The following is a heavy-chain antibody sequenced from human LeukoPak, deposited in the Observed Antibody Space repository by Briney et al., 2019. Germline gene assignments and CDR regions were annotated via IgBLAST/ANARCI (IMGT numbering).Heavy chain of an antibody. CDR3: ARGRVVVVPAASSRKTHYYYYYMDV. CDR2: MNPNSGNT. V-gene: IGHV1-8*01. Sequence: GASVKVSCKASGYTFTSYDINWVRQATGQGLEWMGWMNPNSGNTGYAQEFQGRVTMTRNTSISTAYMELSSLRSEDTAVYYCARGRVVVVPAASSRKTHYYYYYMDVWGKGTTVTVSS. J-gene: IGHJ6*03. D-gene: IGHD2-2*01. CDR1: GYTFTSYD.